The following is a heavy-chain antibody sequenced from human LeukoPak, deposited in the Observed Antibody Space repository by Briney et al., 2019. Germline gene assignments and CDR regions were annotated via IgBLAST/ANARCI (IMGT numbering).Heavy chain of an antibody. CDR3: ARGRKVRGDYYYYMDV. J-gene: IGHJ6*03. D-gene: IGHD3-10*01. CDR1: GFTVSSNS. CDR2: IKQDGSEK. Sequence: PGGSLRLSCTVSGFTVSSNSMSWVRQAPGKGLEWVANIKQDGSEKYYVDSVKGRFTISRDDAKNSLYLQMNSLRAEDTAVYYCARGRKVRGDYYYYMDVWGKGTTVTVSS. V-gene: IGHV3-7*01.